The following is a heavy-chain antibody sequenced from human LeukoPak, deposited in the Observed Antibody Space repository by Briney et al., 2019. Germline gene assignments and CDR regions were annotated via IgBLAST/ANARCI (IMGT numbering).Heavy chain of an antibody. CDR3: ASLRPVNCFDP. CDR2: IYYSGTT. Sequence: SETLSLTCTVSGVSISNDYWSWIRQPPGKGLEWIGYIYYSGTTNYNPSLKSRVTMSVDTSKNQFSLKLSSVTAADTAVYYCASLRPVNCFDPWVQETLVTVPS. CDR1: GVSISNDY. J-gene: IGHJ5*02. V-gene: IGHV4-59*08.